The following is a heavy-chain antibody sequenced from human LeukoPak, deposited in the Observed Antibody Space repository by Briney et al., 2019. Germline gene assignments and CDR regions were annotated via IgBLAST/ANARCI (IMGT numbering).Heavy chain of an antibody. CDR1: GYTFTRYV. V-gene: IGHV1-46*01. CDR2: INPSGGST. Sequence: GASVKVSCTASGYTFTRYVMHWVRQAPGQGLEWMGIINPSGGSTNYPQKVQGRATMTRDTTTSTVYMELSSLRSEDTAVYFCATGRDGYNSEYSQHWGQGTLVTVSS. J-gene: IGHJ1*01. CDR3: ATGRDGYNSEYSQH. D-gene: IGHD5-24*01.